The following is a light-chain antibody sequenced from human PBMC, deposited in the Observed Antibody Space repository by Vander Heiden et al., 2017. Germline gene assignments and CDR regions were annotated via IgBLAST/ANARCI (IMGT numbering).Light chain of an antibody. J-gene: IGKJ4*01. V-gene: IGKV1-39*01. Sequence: DIQMTQSPSSLSASVGDRITITCRASQSINTYLNWYQQQPGKAPKLLIYAASNLQSGVPSRFSGRGSGTDFTLTISSLQPEDFATYYCQQSYTTLLTFGGGTKVESK. CDR1: QSINTY. CDR2: AAS. CDR3: QQSYTTLLT.